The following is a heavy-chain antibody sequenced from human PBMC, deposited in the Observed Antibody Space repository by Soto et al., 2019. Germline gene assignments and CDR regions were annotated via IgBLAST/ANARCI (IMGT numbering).Heavy chain of an antibody. Sequence: QVQLVESGGGVVQPGRSLRLSCAASGFTFSSYAMHWVRQAPGKGLEWVAVISYDGSNKYYADSVKGRFTISRDNSKNTLYLKMNSLRAEDTAVYYCARVGGPAATRNYYGMDVWGQGTTVTVSS. J-gene: IGHJ6*02. CDR2: ISYDGSNK. D-gene: IGHD2-2*01. CDR3: ARVGGPAATRNYYGMDV. V-gene: IGHV3-30-3*01. CDR1: GFTFSSYA.